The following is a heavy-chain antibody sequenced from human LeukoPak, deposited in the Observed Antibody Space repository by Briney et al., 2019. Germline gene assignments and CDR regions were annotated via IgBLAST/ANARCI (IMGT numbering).Heavy chain of an antibody. Sequence: ASVKVSCKASGYTFTSYGISWVRQAPGQGLEWMGWISAYNGNTNYAQKLQGRVTMTTDTSTSTAYMELRSLRSDDTAVYYCARDGGYYYDSSGYDHFDYWGQGTLVTVSS. CDR2: ISAYNGNT. D-gene: IGHD3-22*01. CDR3: ARDGGYYYDSSGYDHFDY. CDR1: GYTFTSYG. J-gene: IGHJ4*02. V-gene: IGHV1-18*01.